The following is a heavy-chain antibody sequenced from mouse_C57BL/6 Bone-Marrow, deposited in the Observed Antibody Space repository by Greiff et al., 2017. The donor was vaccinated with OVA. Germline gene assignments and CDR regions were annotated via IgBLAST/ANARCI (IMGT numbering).Heavy chain of an antibody. CDR2: IYPGSGST. J-gene: IGHJ2*01. CDR3: ARGFYYDYDRGFDY. V-gene: IGHV1-55*01. D-gene: IGHD2-4*01. CDR1: GYTFTSYW. Sequence: QVQLKQPGAELVKPGASVKMSCKASGYTFTSYWITWVKQRPGQGLEWIGDIYPGSGSTNYNEKFKSKATLTVDTSSSTAYMQLSSLTSEDSAVYYCARGFYYDYDRGFDYWGQGTTLTVSS.